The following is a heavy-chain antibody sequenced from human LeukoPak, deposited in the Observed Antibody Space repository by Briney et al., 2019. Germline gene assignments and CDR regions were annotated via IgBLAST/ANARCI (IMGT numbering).Heavy chain of an antibody. CDR3: ASHPAVDEKLLWFGEFDY. D-gene: IGHD3-10*01. CDR2: ISSSGSTI. CDR1: GFTFSDYY. Sequence: GGSLRLSCAASGFTFSDYYMSWIRQAPGKGLEWVSYISSSGSTIYYADSVKGRFTISRDNAKNSLYLQMNSLRAEDTAVYYCASHPAVDEKLLWFGEFDYWGQGTLVTVSS. V-gene: IGHV3-11*01. J-gene: IGHJ4*02.